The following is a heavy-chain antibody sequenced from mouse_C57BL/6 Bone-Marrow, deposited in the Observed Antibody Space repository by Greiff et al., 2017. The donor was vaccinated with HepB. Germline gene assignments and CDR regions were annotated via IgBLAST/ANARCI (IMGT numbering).Heavy chain of an antibody. V-gene: IGHV5-17*01. CDR3: ARRSYYGNYFDV. CDR2: ISSGSSTI. D-gene: IGHD2-10*01. CDR1: GFTFSDYG. J-gene: IGHJ1*03. Sequence: EVMLVESGGGLVKPGGSLKLSCAASGFTFSDYGMHWVRQAPEKGLEWVAYISSGSSTIYYADTVKGRFTISRDNAKNTLFLQMTSLRSEDTAMYYCARRSYYGNYFDVWGTGTTVTVSS.